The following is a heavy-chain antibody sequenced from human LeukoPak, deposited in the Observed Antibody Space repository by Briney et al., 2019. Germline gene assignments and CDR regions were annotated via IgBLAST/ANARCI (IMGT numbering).Heavy chain of an antibody. V-gene: IGHV4-39*01. CDR3: ARLYGPPIYCSGGSCCSGQYYYYYMDV. CDR2: IYYSGST. D-gene: IGHD2-15*01. CDR1: GGSISSSSYY. Sequence: SETLSLTCTVSGGSISSSSYYWGWIRQPPGKGLEWIGSIYYSGSTYYNPSLKSRVTISVDTSKNQFSLKLSSVTAADTAVYYCARLYGPPIYCSGGSCCSGQYYYYYMDVWGKGTTVTVSS. J-gene: IGHJ6*03.